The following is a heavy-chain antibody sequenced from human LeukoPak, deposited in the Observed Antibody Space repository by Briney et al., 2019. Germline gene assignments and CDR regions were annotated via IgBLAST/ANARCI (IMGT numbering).Heavy chain of an antibody. V-gene: IGHV4-39*02. CDR3: ARLTSSLDY. D-gene: IGHD4/OR15-4a*01. CDR1: GGSISSSSYY. Sequence: PSETLSLTCTVSGGSISSSSYYWGWIRQPPGKGLEWIGSIYYSGSTYYNPSLKSRVTISVDTSKNHFSLKLSSVTAADTAVYYCARLTSSLDYWGQGTLVTVSS. CDR2: IYYSGST. J-gene: IGHJ4*02.